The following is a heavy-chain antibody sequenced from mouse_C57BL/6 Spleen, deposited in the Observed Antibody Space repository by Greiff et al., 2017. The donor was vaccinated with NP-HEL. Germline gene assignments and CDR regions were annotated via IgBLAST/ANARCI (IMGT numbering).Heavy chain of an antibody. V-gene: IGHV1-50*01. J-gene: IGHJ2*01. CDR2: FDPSDSYT. CDR3: ARSRDARDY. CDR1: GYTFTSYW. Sequence: QVQLQQPGAELVKPGASVKLSCKASGYTFTSYWMQWVKQRPGQGLEWIGEFDPSDSYTNYNQKFKGKATLTVDTSSSPADMQLSSQTSEDSAVYYCARSRDARDYWGQGTTLTVSS.